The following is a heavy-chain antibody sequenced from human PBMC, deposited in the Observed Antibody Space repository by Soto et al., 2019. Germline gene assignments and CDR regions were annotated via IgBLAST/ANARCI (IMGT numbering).Heavy chain of an antibody. J-gene: IGHJ6*02. CDR3: ARGPPYYDFWSGYSSYYGMDV. CDR2: IYYSGST. V-gene: IGHV4-61*01. CDR1: GGSVSSGSYY. Sequence: SETLSLTCTVSGGSVSSGSYYWSWIRQPPGKGLEWIGYIYYSGSTNYNPSLKSRVTISVDTSKNQFSLKLSSVPAADTAVYYCARGPPYYDFWSGYSSYYGMDVWGQGTTVTVSS. D-gene: IGHD3-3*01.